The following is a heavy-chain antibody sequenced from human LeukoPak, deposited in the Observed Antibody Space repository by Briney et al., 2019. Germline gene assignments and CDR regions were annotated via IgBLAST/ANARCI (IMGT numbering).Heavy chain of an antibody. J-gene: IGHJ4*02. CDR1: GFTFSTYS. CDR3: ARDSAAAGFDY. CDR2: ISSGSSSI. V-gene: IGHV3-48*04. D-gene: IGHD6-13*01. Sequence: GRSLRLSCAASGFTFSTYSMNWVRQAPGKGLEWVSYISSGSSSIYYADSVKGRFTIFRDNAKKSLHLQMNSLRAEDTAVYYCARDSAAAGFDYWGQGTLVTVSS.